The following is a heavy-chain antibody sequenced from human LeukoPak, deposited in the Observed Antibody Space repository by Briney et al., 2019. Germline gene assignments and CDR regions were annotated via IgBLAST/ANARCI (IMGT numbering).Heavy chain of an antibody. D-gene: IGHD6-19*01. CDR1: GFTFSNYA. CDR3: AKDHSTDWYDWSY. CDR2: ISGSGGSA. V-gene: IGHV3-23*01. Sequence: GGSLRLSCAASGFTFSNYAMSWVRQAPGKGLEWVSVISGSGGSAYYADFVKGRFTISRDNSKNTLYLQMNTVRAEDTAVYYCAKDHSTDWYDWSYWGQGTLVTVSS. J-gene: IGHJ4*02.